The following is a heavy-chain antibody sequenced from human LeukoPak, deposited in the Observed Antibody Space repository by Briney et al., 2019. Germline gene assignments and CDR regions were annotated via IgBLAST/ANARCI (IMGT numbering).Heavy chain of an antibody. J-gene: IGHJ6*02. CDR3: ARDAVDTANAV. D-gene: IGHD5-18*01. CDR2: INSDGSIT. V-gene: IGHV3-74*01. CDR1: GFTFSSYA. Sequence: GGSLRLSCAASGFTFSSYAMSWVRQAPGKGLVWVSHINSDGSITSYADSVKGRFTISGDNAKNTLYLQMNSLRAEDTAVYYCARDAVDTANAVWGQGTTVTVSS.